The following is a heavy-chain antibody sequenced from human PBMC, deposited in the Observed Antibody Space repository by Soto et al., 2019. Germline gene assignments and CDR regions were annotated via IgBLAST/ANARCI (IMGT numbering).Heavy chain of an antibody. CDR3: ARDRPEQAVAGKGGFDY. CDR1: GYTFTSYG. D-gene: IGHD6-19*01. CDR2: ISAYNGNT. J-gene: IGHJ4*02. V-gene: IGHV1-18*01. Sequence: GASVKVSCKASGYTFTSYGISWVRQAPGQGLEWMGWISAYNGNTNYAQKLQGRVTMTTDTSTSTAYMELRSLRSDDTAVYYCARDRPEQAVAGKGGFDYWGQGTLVTVSS.